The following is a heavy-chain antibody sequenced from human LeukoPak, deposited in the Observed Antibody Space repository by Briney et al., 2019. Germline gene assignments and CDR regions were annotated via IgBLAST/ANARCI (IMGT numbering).Heavy chain of an antibody. D-gene: IGHD6-13*01. CDR2: IYYSGTT. CDR1: GGSISSYY. J-gene: IGHJ4*02. V-gene: IGHV4-59*01. Sequence: KPSETLSLTCTVSGGSISSYYSSWIRQPPGKGLEWIGYIYYSGTTNYNPSLKSRVTISVDTSKNQFSLKLSSVTAADTAVYYCARGVYIAAAQYGYWGQGTLVTVSS. CDR3: ARGVYIAAAQYGY.